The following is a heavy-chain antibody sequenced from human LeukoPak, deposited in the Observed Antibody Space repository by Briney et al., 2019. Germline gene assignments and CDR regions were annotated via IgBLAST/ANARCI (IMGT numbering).Heavy chain of an antibody. V-gene: IGHV4-34*01. CDR3: ARGRHEYDFWSGYYPPNWFDP. J-gene: IGHJ5*02. CDR2: INHSGST. Sequence: SETLSLTCAVYGESFSGYYWSWIRQPPGKGLEWIGEINHSGSTNYNPSLKSRVTISVDTSKNQFSLKLSSVTAADTAVYYCARGRHEYDFWSGYYPPNWFDPWGQGTLVTVSS. CDR1: GESFSGYY. D-gene: IGHD3-3*01.